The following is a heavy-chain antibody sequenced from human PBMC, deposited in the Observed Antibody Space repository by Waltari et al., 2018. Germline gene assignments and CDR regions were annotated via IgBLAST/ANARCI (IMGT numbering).Heavy chain of an antibody. V-gene: IGHV3-21*01. CDR2: ISSGSSYI. D-gene: IGHD2-15*01. Sequence: EVQLVGSGGGLVKPGGSLRLSFAASGFHFGSYTIDSVRQAPGKGLEWVSSISSGSSYIYYADSVKGRFTISRDNAKNSLYLQMNSLRVEDTAVYYCAREWGVMVGTAGFYFDYWGQGALVTVSS. CDR3: AREWGVMVGTAGFYFDY. J-gene: IGHJ4*02. CDR1: GFHFGSYT.